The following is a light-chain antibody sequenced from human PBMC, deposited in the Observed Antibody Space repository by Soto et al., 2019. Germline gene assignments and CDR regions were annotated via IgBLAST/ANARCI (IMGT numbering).Light chain of an antibody. CDR2: EAS. Sequence: DMQMTQSPSSLSASVGDRVTINCQASQDISNYLNWYQQKPGKAPKLLIYEASNLETGVPSRFSGSGSGTDFTFTISSLQPEDIATYYCQQYDNLPLTFGGGTKVEIK. J-gene: IGKJ4*01. CDR1: QDISNY. CDR3: QQYDNLPLT. V-gene: IGKV1-33*01.